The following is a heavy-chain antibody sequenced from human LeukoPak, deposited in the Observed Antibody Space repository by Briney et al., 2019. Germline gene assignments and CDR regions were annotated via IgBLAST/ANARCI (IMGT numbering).Heavy chain of an antibody. CDR3: ARHSRSGYSDYESAFDI. CDR1: GGSISSSSFY. Sequence: PSETLSLTCTVSGGSISSSSFYWDWIRQPPGKGLEWIGTIFCSGSTYYNPSLKSRITISVDTSKNQFSLKLSSVTAADTAVYYCARHSRSGYSDYESAFDIWGQGTMVIVSS. V-gene: IGHV4-39*01. D-gene: IGHD5-12*01. J-gene: IGHJ3*02. CDR2: IFCSGST.